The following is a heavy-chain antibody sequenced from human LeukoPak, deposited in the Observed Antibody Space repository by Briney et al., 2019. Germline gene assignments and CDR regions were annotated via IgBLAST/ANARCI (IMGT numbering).Heavy chain of an antibody. V-gene: IGHV3-15*01. Sequence: GGSLRLSCAVSGFTFSNAWMSWVRQAPGKGLEWVGRIKDGGTTDYGAPVKGRFTISRDDSKNTLYMQMNSLKTEDTAVYYCASDQDDYWGQGTLVTVSS. D-gene: IGHD2-21*02. CDR1: GFTFSNAW. J-gene: IGHJ4*02. CDR3: ASDQDDY. CDR2: IKDGGTT.